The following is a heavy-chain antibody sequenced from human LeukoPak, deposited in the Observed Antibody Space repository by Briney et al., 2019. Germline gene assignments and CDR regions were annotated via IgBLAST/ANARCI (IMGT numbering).Heavy chain of an antibody. CDR2: IYYSGST. CDR1: GGSISSSSYY. D-gene: IGHD1-26*01. Sequence: SETLSLTCTVFGGSISSSSYYWGWIRQPPGKGLEWIGSIYYSGSTYYSPSLKSRVTISVDTSKNQFSLKLSSVTAADTAVYYRARESEWERDYYYYYYMDVWGKGTTVTISS. J-gene: IGHJ6*03. V-gene: IGHV4-39*07. CDR3: ARESEWERDYYYYYYMDV.